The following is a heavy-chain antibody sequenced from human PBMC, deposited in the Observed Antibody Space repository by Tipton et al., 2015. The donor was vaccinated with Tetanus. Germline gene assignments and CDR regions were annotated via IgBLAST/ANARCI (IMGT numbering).Heavy chain of an antibody. D-gene: IGHD3-22*01. V-gene: IGHV1-2*02. CDR3: ARDRGDYIYYGMDV. Sequence: QVQLVQSGAELKKPGASVKVSCTASGYTFTGYYMYWVRQAPGQGLEWMGWIDPNSGGTVYAQKFQGRVTMTRDTSNSTAYMELRSLRSDDPAVYYCARDRGDYIYYGMDVWGPGTTVTVS. CDR2: IDPNSGGT. J-gene: IGHJ6*02. CDR1: GYTFTGYY.